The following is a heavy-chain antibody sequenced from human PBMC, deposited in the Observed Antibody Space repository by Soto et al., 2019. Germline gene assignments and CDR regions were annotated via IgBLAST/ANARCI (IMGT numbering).Heavy chain of an antibody. CDR2: MNPNSGNT. CDR1: GYTFTSYD. V-gene: IGHV1-8*01. Sequence: ASVKVSCKASGYTFTSYDINWVRQATGQGLEGMGWMNPNSGNTGYAQKFQGRVTMTRNTSISTAYMELSSLRSEDTAVYYCARGHGDIVVVVAATQYMDVWGKGTTVTVSS. D-gene: IGHD2-15*01. J-gene: IGHJ6*03. CDR3: ARGHGDIVVVVAATQYMDV.